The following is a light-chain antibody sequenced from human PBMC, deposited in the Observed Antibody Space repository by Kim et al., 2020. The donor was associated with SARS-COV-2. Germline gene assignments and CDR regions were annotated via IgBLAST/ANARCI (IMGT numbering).Light chain of an antibody. CDR1: KLGDKY. CDR2: QDS. V-gene: IGLV3-1*01. Sequence: VSVSTGQTASITCSGDKLGDKYACLYQQKPGQSPVLVIYQDSKRPSGIPERFSGSNSGNTATLTISGTQAMDEADYYCQAWDSSTAVFGGGTQLTV. CDR3: QAWDSSTAV. J-gene: IGLJ3*02.